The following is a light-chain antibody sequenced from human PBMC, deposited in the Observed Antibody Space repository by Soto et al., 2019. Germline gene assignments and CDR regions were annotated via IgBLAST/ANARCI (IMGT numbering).Light chain of an antibody. CDR2: DVS. Sequence: QSVLTQPRSVSGSPGQSVTISCTRTSSDVGGYNYVSWYQQHPGKAPKLMIYDVSKRPSGVPDRFSGSKSGNTASLTISGLQAEDEADYYCCSYAGSYTPLYVFGTGTKVTVL. V-gene: IGLV2-11*01. CDR1: SSDVGGYNY. J-gene: IGLJ1*01. CDR3: CSYAGSYTPLYV.